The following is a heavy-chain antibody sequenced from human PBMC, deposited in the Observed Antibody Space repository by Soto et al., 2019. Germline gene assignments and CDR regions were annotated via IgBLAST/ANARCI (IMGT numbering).Heavy chain of an antibody. J-gene: IGHJ3*02. V-gene: IGHV3-11*03. CDR1: GFTFSDYY. CDR3: ARSRYSSGWPTDAFDI. D-gene: IGHD6-19*01. Sequence: PGGSLRLSCAASGFTFSDYYMSWIRQAPGKGLEWVSYISSSSSYTNYADSVKGRFTISRDNAKNSLYLQMNSLRAEDTAVYYCARSRYSSGWPTDAFDIWGQGTMVTVSS. CDR2: ISSSSSYT.